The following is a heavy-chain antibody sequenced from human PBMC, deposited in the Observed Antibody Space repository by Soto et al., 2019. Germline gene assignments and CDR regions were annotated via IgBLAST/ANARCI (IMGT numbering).Heavy chain of an antibody. CDR2: ISSSVSYT. CDR3: AKASGRVTKRFDS. J-gene: IGHJ4*02. V-gene: IGHV3-11*06. D-gene: IGHD4-17*01. Sequence: GGSLRLSCAASGFTFSDYYMTWIRQAPGKGLEWVSYISSSVSYTNYADSVKGRFAISRDNAKNSVYLQMNSLGAADTAVYYCAKASGRVTKRFDSWGQGTLVTVSS. CDR1: GFTFSDYY.